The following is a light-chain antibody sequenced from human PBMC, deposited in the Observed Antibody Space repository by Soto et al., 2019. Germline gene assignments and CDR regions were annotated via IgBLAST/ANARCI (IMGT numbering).Light chain of an antibody. Sequence: QSALTQPASVSGSPGQSITISCTGTNSDIGGYNYVSWYQQHPGKAPKLMIYDVSNRPSGVSYRLSGSKSGNTASLTISGLQAEDEADYYCSSYTSRSTLGVFGGGTKLTVL. V-gene: IGLV2-14*03. CDR3: SSYTSRSTLGV. CDR2: DVS. CDR1: NSDIGGYNY. J-gene: IGLJ2*01.